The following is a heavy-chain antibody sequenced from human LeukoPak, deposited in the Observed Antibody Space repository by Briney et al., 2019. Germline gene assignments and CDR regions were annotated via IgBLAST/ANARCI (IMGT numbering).Heavy chain of an antibody. CDR1: GVTFSIDS. CDR3: ARVDDSSGSHAFDI. Sequence: SVGALRLSRAASGVTFSIDSMNWVRHAPSKGLKSGTSISSSSSYIYYVDSVKGRFTISRDNAKNSLYLQMNSLRAEDTAVYYCARVDDSSGSHAFDIWGQGTMVTVSS. CDR2: ISSSSSYI. V-gene: IGHV3-21*01. J-gene: IGHJ3*02. D-gene: IGHD3-22*01.